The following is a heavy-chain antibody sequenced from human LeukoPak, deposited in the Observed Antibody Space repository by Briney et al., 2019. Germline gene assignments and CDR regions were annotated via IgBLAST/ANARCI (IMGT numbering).Heavy chain of an antibody. Sequence: GGSLRLSCAASGFTFSSYGMSWVRQAPGKGLEWVSAISSSSSYIYYADSVKGRFTISRDNSKNTLYLQMNSLRAEDTAVYYCAAAHYDILTGYNYYYYMDVWGKGTTVTVSS. CDR1: GFTFSSYG. D-gene: IGHD3-9*01. CDR3: AAAHYDILTGYNYYYYMDV. CDR2: ISSSSSYI. J-gene: IGHJ6*03. V-gene: IGHV3-23*01.